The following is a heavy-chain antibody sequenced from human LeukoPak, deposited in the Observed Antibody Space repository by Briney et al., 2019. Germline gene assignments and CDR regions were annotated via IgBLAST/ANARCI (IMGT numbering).Heavy chain of an antibody. V-gene: IGHV3-48*03. CDR1: RFTFRTYQ. CDR2: ISSGGSTR. CDR3: ARLLAVVRGFHYGMDA. Sequence: GGSLRLSCEASRFTFRTYQMTWVRQAPGKGLEWVSYISSGGSTRYYADSVKGRFTISRDNANNSLYLQMNSQRAEDTAVYYCARLLAVVRGFHYGMDAWGQGTTVTVSS. D-gene: IGHD6-19*01. J-gene: IGHJ6*02.